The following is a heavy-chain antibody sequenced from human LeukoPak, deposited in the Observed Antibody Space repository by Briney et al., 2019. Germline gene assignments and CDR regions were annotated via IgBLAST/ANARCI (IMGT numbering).Heavy chain of an antibody. CDR1: GFTFSSYG. Sequence: PGGSLRLSCAASGFTFSSYGMHWVRQAPGKGLEWVAIISYDGSNKYYADSVKGRITISRDNSKNTLYLQMNSLRAEDTAVYYCAKDSLGGRNYFDYWGQGTLVTVSS. D-gene: IGHD1-26*01. V-gene: IGHV3-30*18. CDR3: AKDSLGGRNYFDY. CDR2: ISYDGSNK. J-gene: IGHJ4*02.